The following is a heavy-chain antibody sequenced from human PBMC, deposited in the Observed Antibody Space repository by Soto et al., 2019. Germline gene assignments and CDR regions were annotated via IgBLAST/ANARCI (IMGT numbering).Heavy chain of an antibody. Sequence: GGSLRLSCAASGFTVSSNYMSWVRQAPGKGLEWVSVIYSGGSTYYADSVKGRFTISRDNSKNTLYLQMNSLRAEDTAVYYCACFGGGVGFGGSCYPDAFDIWGQGTMVTVSS. CDR1: GFTVSSNY. J-gene: IGHJ3*02. D-gene: IGHD2-15*01. CDR3: ACFGGGVGFGGSCYPDAFDI. V-gene: IGHV3-66*01. CDR2: IYSGGST.